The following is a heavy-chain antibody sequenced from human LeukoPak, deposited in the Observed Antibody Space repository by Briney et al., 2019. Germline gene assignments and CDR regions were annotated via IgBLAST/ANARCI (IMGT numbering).Heavy chain of an antibody. V-gene: IGHV1-18*04. D-gene: IGHD3-10*01. CDR2: ISAYNGNT. CDR1: GYTFTSYG. J-gene: IGHJ5*02. CDR3: ARGKLLWFGELFYNWFDP. Sequence: ASVKVSCKAPGYTFTSYGISWVRQAPGQGLEWMGWISAYNGNTNYAQKLQGRVTMTTDTSTSTAYMELRSLRSDDTAVYYCARGKLLWFGELFYNWFDPWGQGTLVTVSS.